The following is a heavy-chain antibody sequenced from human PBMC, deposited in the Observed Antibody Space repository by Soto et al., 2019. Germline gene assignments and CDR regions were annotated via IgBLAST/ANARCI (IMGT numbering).Heavy chain of an antibody. CDR2: ISAYDGNT. Sequence: ASVKVSCKASGYTFTSYGISWVRQAPGQGLEWMGWISAYDGNTNYAQKLQGRVTMTTDTSTSTAYMEMRSLRSDDTAVYYCARLYSGLTNDYWGQGTLVTVSS. D-gene: IGHD5-12*01. V-gene: IGHV1-18*01. CDR1: GYTFTSYG. J-gene: IGHJ4*02. CDR3: ARLYSGLTNDY.